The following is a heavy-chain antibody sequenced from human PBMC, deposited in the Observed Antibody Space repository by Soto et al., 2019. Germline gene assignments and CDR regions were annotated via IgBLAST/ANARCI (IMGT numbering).Heavy chain of an antibody. V-gene: IGHV1-69*13. J-gene: IGHJ6*02. D-gene: IGHD5-18*01. Sequence: SVKVSCKASGGTFSSYAISWVRQAPGQGLEWMGGIIPIFGTANYAQKFQGRVTITADESTSTAYMELSSLRSEDTAVYYCARDTAMVTSYYYGMDVWGQGTTVTVSS. CDR3: ARDTAMVTSYYYGMDV. CDR1: GGTFSSYA. CDR2: IIPIFGTA.